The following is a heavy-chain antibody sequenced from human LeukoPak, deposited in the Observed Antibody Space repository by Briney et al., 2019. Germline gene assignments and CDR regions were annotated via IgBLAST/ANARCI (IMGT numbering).Heavy chain of an antibody. Sequence: GESLKISRKGSGYSFTSYWIGWVRQMPGKGLEWMGIIYPGDSDTRYSPSFQGQVTISADKSISTAYLQWSSLKASDTAMYYCARHRDGYTETDAFDIWGQGTMVTVSS. J-gene: IGHJ3*02. CDR2: IYPGDSDT. CDR3: ARHRDGYTETDAFDI. V-gene: IGHV5-51*01. CDR1: GYSFTSYW. D-gene: IGHD5-24*01.